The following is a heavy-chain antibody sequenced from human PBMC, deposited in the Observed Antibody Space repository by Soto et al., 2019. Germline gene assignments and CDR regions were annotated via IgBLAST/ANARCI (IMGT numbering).Heavy chain of an antibody. CDR2: IYYSGST. D-gene: IGHD3-9*01. CDR3: ARDIPYYDILTGYSPGGWFDP. Sequence: KASETLSLTCTVSGGSISGGDYYWSWIRQPPGKGLEWIGYIYYSGSTYYNPSLKSRVTISVDTSKNQFSLKLSSVTAADTAVYYCARDIPYYDILTGYSPGGWFDPWGQGTLVTVSS. V-gene: IGHV4-30-4*01. CDR1: GGSISGGDYY. J-gene: IGHJ5*02.